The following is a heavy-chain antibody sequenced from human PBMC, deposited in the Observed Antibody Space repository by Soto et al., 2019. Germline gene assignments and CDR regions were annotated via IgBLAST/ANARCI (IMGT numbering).Heavy chain of an antibody. V-gene: IGHV4-39*01. CDR2: IYYSGST. J-gene: IGHJ5*02. D-gene: IGHD4-17*01. CDR3: ARRREATVTTYWFDP. Sequence: PLEILSLTCTVSGDSISSSSCYWGWIRQPPGKGLEWIGSIYYSGSTYYNPSLKSRVTISVDTSKNQFSLKLSSVTAADTAVYYCARRREATVTTYWFDPWGQGTLVTVSS. CDR1: GDSISSSSCY.